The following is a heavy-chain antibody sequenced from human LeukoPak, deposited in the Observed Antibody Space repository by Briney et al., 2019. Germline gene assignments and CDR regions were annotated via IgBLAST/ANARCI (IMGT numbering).Heavy chain of an antibody. CDR1: GGTFSSYA. CDR3: ARGGSSGWYLGS. J-gene: IGHJ5*01. V-gene: IGHV1-69*04. CDR2: IIPIFGIA. D-gene: IGHD6-19*01. Sequence: GASVKVSCKASGGTFSSYAISWVRQAPGQGLEWMGRIIPIFGIANYAQKFQGRVTITADKSTSTAYMELSSLRSEDTAVYYCARGGSSGWYLGSWGQGTLVTVS.